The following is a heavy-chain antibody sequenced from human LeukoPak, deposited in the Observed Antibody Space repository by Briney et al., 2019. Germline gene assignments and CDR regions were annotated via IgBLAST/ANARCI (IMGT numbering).Heavy chain of an antibody. J-gene: IGHJ4*02. CDR1: GFTFSSSW. V-gene: IGHV3-74*01. Sequence: GGSLRLSCAASGFTFSSSWMHWVRQAPGKGLVWVSHINSDGSNTKYADSVKGRFTISRDNAKNTLSLQMNSLRAEDTAVYYCARGSPLGGNWGQGTLVTVSP. CDR3: ARGSPLGGN. CDR2: INSDGSNT.